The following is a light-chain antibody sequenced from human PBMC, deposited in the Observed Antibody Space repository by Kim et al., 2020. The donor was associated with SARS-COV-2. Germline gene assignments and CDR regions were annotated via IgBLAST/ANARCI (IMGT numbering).Light chain of an antibody. V-gene: IGKV1-5*03. CDR1: QSISSW. J-gene: IGKJ1*01. Sequence: ESVGDRVTITCRASQSISSWLAWYQQKPGKAPKLLIYKASSLESGVPSRFSGSGSGTEFTLTISSLQPDDFATYHCQQYNSAPWTFGQGTKVDIK. CDR3: QQYNSAPWT. CDR2: KAS.